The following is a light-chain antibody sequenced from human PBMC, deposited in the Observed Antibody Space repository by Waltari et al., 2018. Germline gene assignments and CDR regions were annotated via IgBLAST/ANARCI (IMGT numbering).Light chain of an antibody. Sequence: QSALTQPASVSGSPGQSITISCTGPSSDFGGYNYVSWYQQHPGKAPKLMLYDVSNRPSGVSYRFSGSKSGNTASLTISGLQAEDEADYYCSSFTTSSTPYVFGTGTKVTVL. J-gene: IGLJ1*01. V-gene: IGLV2-14*03. CDR2: DVS. CDR1: SSDFGGYNY. CDR3: SSFTTSSTPYV.